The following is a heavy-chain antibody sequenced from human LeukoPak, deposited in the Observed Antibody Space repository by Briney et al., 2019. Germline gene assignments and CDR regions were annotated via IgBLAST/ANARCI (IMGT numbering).Heavy chain of an antibody. D-gene: IGHD4-11*01. CDR1: GGSLSSSSYY. V-gene: IGHV4-39*01. Sequence: PSETLSLTCTVSGGSLSSSSYYWGWIRQPPGKGLEWIGSIYYSGSTYYNPSLKSRVTISVDTSKNQFPLKLSSVTAADTAVYYCARQAANSPYSNYLYYFDYWGQGTLVTVSS. CDR2: IYYSGST. CDR3: ARQAANSPYSNYLYYFDY. J-gene: IGHJ4*02.